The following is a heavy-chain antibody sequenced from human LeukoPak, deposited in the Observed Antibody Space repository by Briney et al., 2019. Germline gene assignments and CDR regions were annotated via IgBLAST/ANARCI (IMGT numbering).Heavy chain of an antibody. D-gene: IGHD3-16*01. CDR2: INPNSGYT. CDR1: GYTFTSYG. V-gene: IGHV1-2*02. CDR3: ARERGINAFDI. Sequence: GASVKVSCKASGYTFTSYGISWVRQAPGQGLECMGWINPNSGYTNYAQNFQGRVTMTRDTSISTAYMELSSLRSDDTAVYYCARERGINAFDIWGQGTMVTVSS. J-gene: IGHJ3*02.